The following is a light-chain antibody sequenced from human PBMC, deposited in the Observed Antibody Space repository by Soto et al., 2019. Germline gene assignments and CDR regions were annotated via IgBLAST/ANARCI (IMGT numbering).Light chain of an antibody. Sequence: DIVMTQSPLSLPVTPGEPASISCRSSQSLLHSNGYNYLDWYLQKPGQSPQLLIYLGSYRASRVPDRFSGSGSGTDFTLKISRVEAEDVGVYYCMQPLQSWTFGQGTKVEIK. CDR3: MQPLQSWT. V-gene: IGKV2-28*01. CDR2: LGS. CDR1: QSLLHSNGYNY. J-gene: IGKJ1*01.